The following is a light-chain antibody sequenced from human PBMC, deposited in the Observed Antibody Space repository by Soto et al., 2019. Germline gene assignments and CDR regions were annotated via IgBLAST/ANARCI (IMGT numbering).Light chain of an antibody. CDR1: SSDVGAYSF. CDR3: SSYTSSGTVV. Sequence: QSALTQPASVSGSPGQSITISCTGTSSDVGAYSFVSWYQHHPGKAPKLMIYEVSNRPSGVSKRFSGSKSGNTASLTISGLQADDETDYYCSSYTSSGTVVFGGGAKRTVL. J-gene: IGLJ2*01. CDR2: EVS. V-gene: IGLV2-14*01.